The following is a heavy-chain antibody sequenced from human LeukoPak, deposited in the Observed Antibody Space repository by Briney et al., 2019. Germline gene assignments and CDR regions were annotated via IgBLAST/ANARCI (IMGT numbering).Heavy chain of an antibody. CDR1: GGSISSSSYY. CDR3: ARLYSSSSNYYYGMDV. V-gene: IGHV4-39*01. J-gene: IGHJ6*02. D-gene: IGHD6-6*01. Sequence: SETLSLTCTVSGGSISSSSYYWGWIRQPPGKGLERIGSIYYSGSTYYNPSLKSRVTISVDTSKNQFSLKLSSVTAADTAVYYCARLYSSSSNYYYGMDVWGQGTTVTVSS. CDR2: IYYSGST.